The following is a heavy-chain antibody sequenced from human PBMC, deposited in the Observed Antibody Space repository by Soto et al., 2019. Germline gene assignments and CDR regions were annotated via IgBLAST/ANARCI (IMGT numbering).Heavy chain of an antibody. J-gene: IGHJ4*02. Sequence: ASVKVSCKASGYTFTGYYIHWVRQAPGQGLEWMGSISPHSGGPNYAQRFQGRVTMTRDTSMTTVYMEMSGLTSDDTAVYYCAREEQTGANYYLDYWGKGTLVTVS. CDR3: AREEQTGANYYLDY. CDR2: ISPHSGGP. V-gene: IGHV1-2*02. D-gene: IGHD7-27*01. CDR1: GYTFTGYY.